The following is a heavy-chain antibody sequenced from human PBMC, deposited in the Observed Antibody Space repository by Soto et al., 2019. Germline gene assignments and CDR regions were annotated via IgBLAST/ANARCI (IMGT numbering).Heavy chain of an antibody. J-gene: IGHJ6*02. Sequence: GGSLRLSCVASGFSFSTYAMNWVRHTPGKGLEWVAGFGGSGAGTFNANSVKGRFAISRDNSKDTLYLQINSLRAEDTAIYYCAKSSSRAHNYGMDVWGQGTTVTVSS. CDR3: AKSSSRAHNYGMDV. CDR2: FGGSGAGT. CDR1: GFSFSTYA. D-gene: IGHD2-2*01. V-gene: IGHV3-23*01.